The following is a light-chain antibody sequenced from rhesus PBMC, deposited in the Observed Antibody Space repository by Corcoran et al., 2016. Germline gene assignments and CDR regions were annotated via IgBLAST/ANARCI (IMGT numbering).Light chain of an antibody. J-gene: IGKJ4*01. V-gene: IGKV3-42*03. CDR2: GAS. CDR3: QQFGNWPFT. Sequence: ETVVPQSPATLSLSPGERATLSCRASQSVRSKLAWYQQKPGQAPRLLIYGASTRATDIPDRFSGGGSGTDVTLTIISLEPEDFAVYYCQQFGNWPFTFGGGTKVEIK. CDR1: QSVRSK.